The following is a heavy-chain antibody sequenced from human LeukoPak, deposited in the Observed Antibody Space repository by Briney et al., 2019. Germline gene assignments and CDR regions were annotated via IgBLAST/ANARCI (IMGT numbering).Heavy chain of an antibody. D-gene: IGHD6-13*01. CDR3: AREVKKGIAAAGSRDY. CDR1: GFTVNSNY. CDR2: IYSSGTT. V-gene: IGHV3-53*01. J-gene: IGHJ4*02. Sequence: PGGSLRLSCAASGFTVNSNYMSWVRQAPGKGLEWVSIIYSSGTTYYADSVKGRFTISRDNSKNTLYLQMNSRRAEDTAVYYCAREVKKGIAAAGSRDYWGQGTLVTVSS.